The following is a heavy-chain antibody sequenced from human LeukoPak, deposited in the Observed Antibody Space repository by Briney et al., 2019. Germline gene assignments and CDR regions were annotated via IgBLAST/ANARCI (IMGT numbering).Heavy chain of an antibody. CDR1: GFTFNNAW. CDR2: IKSKADGETT. J-gene: IGHJ3*02. CDR3: TRRYNYDSSGYYYVRDAFDI. V-gene: IGHV3-15*01. Sequence: PGGSLRLSCAASGFTFNNAWMSWVRQPPGKGLEWVGHIKSKADGETTDYAAPVKGRFTISRDDSRSIAYLQMNSLKTEDTAVYYCTRRYNYDSSGYYYVRDAFDIWGQGTMVTVSS. D-gene: IGHD3-22*01.